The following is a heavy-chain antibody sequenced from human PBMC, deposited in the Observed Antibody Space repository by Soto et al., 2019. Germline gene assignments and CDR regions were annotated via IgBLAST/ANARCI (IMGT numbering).Heavy chain of an antibody. D-gene: IGHD6-6*01. CDR2: IYTSGST. CDR1: GGSISSYY. CDR3: AKDKQLAEYYFDY. V-gene: IGHV4-4*07. J-gene: IGHJ4*02. Sequence: SETLSLTCTASGGSISSYYWSWIRQPAGKGLEWIGRIYTSGSTNYNPSLKSRVTMSVDTSKNQFSLKLSSVTAEDTAVYYCAKDKQLAEYYFDYRGQGTLVTVSS.